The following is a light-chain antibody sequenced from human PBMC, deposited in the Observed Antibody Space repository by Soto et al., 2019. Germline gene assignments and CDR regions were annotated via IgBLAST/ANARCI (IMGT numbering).Light chain of an antibody. J-gene: IGKJ5*01. Sequence: EIVLTQSPATLSLSPGERATLSCRASQSVSSYLAWYQQKPGQAPRLLIYDASNRATAIPARFSGSGSGTAFSLTISSLEPEDFAVYYCQQRSNWPPITFGQGTRLEIK. CDR1: QSVSSY. V-gene: IGKV3-11*01. CDR2: DAS. CDR3: QQRSNWPPIT.